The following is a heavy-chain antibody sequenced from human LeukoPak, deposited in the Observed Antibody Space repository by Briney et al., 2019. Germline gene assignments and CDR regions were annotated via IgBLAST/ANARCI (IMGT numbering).Heavy chain of an antibody. Sequence: GGSLRLSRAASGFTFSRYGMDWVRQAPGKGVEWVAFIRYDGSNKYYADSVKGRFTIYRDNSKNTLYLQMNSLRAEDTAVYYCAKDHYDILTGYYNWWFDPWGQGTLVTVSS. J-gene: IGHJ5*02. CDR1: GFTFSRYG. V-gene: IGHV3-30*02. CDR2: IRYDGSNK. CDR3: AKDHYDILTGYYNWWFDP. D-gene: IGHD3-9*01.